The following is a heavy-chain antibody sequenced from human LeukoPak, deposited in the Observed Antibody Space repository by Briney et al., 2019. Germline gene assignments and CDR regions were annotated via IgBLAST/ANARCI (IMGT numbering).Heavy chain of an antibody. J-gene: IGHJ4*02. CDR2: INPSGGST. Sequence: ASVKVSRKASGYTFTSYYMHWVRQAPGQGLEWMGIINPSGGSTSYAQKFQGRVTMTRDTSTSTVYMELSSLRSEDTAVYYCARESPREIPFDYWGQGTLVTVSS. V-gene: IGHV1-46*01. CDR1: GYTFTSYY. CDR3: ARESPREIPFDY.